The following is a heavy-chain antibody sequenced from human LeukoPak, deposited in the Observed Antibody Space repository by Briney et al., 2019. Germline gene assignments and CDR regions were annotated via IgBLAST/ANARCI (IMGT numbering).Heavy chain of an antibody. D-gene: IGHD6-6*01. CDR3: ARDGRAAPVFDH. CDR2: INWNGGST. V-gene: IGHV3-20*04. CDR1: GFTFDDYG. J-gene: IGHJ4*02. Sequence: GRSLRLSCAASGFTFDDYGMSWVRQAPGKGLERVSGINWNGGSTGYADSVKGRFTISIDNAKNSLYLQMNSLRAEDTALYYCARDGRAAPVFDHWGQGTLVTVSS.